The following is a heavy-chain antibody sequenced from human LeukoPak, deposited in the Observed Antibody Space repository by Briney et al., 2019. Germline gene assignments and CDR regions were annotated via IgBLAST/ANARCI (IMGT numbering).Heavy chain of an antibody. CDR1: GGSISSYY. D-gene: IGHD2-2*01. J-gene: IGHJ5*02. CDR2: IYYSGST. V-gene: IGHV4-59*01. Sequence: SETLSLTCTVSGGSISSYYWSWIRQPPGKGLEWIGYIYYSGSTNYNPSLKSRVTISVDTSKNQFSLKLSSVTAADTAVYYCARGRSSTSPNWFDPWGQGTLVTVSS. CDR3: ARGRSSTSPNWFDP.